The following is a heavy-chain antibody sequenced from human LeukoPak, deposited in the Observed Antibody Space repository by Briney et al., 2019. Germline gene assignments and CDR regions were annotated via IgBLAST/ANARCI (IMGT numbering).Heavy chain of an antibody. CDR3: AHPTEYSSSWYGNWFDP. V-gene: IGHV3-23*01. CDR2: ISGSGGST. J-gene: IGHJ5*02. Sequence: GGSLRLSCAASGFTFSRYAMTWVRQAPGKGLEWVSAISGSGGSTYYADSVKGRFTISRDNSKNTLYLQMNSLRAEDTAVYYCAHPTEYSSSWYGNWFDPWGQGTLVTVSS. D-gene: IGHD6-13*01. CDR1: GFTFSRYA.